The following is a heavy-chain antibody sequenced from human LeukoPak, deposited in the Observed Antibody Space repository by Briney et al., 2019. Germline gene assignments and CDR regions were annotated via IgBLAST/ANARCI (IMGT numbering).Heavy chain of an antibody. CDR3: ARASDSWTQYFDL. V-gene: IGHV4-39*01. J-gene: IGHJ2*01. Sequence: SETLSLTCTVPGGSISSSSYYWGWIRQPPGKGLEWIGSIYYSGSTYYNPSLKSRVTISVDTSKNQFSLKLSSVTAADTAVYYCARASDSWTQYFDLWGRGTLVTVSS. D-gene: IGHD3/OR15-3a*01. CDR2: IYYSGST. CDR1: GGSISSSSYY.